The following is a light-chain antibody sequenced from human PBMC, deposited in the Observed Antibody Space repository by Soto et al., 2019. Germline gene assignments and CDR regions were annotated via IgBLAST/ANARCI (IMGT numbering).Light chain of an antibody. CDR1: SSDVGGYNY. CDR2: DVS. Sequence: QSVLTQPRSVSGSPGQSVTISCTGTSSDVGGYNYVSWYLQHPGKAPKVMIYDVSKRPSGVPDRFSGSKSGNTASLTISGLQSEDEADCYCRSFAGNYIYVFGTGTKVTVL. CDR3: RSFAGNYIYV. J-gene: IGLJ1*01. V-gene: IGLV2-11*01.